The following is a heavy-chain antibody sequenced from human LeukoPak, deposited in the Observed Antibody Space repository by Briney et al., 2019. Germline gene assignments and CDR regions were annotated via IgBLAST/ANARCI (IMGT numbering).Heavy chain of an antibody. V-gene: IGHV4-30-4*08. CDR3: ARGVVVGQANYQSDY. Sequence: SQTLSLTCTVSGGSISSGDYYWSWIRQPPGKGLEWIGYIYYSGSTYYTPSLKSRVTISVDTSKNQFSLKLSSVTAADTAVYYCARGVVVGQANYQSDYWGQGTLVTVSS. CDR2: IYYSGST. D-gene: IGHD1-7*01. CDR1: GGSISSGDYY. J-gene: IGHJ4*02.